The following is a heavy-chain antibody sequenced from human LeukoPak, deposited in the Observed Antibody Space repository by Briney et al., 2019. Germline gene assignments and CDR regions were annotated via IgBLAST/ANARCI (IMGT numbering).Heavy chain of an antibody. CDR3: AKGTGINQFHWFDP. D-gene: IGHD3/OR15-3a*01. Sequence: TPRPSPAVSRVAPSNSDMTSGPGAPGPRLKWCSGFSGSGVSTYYAASGPGRFTISRANSQNTLSLQMSSLMAAHPALHYCAKGTGINQFHWFDPWGQGTLVTVSS. J-gene: IGHJ5*02. CDR2: FSGSGVST. V-gene: IGHV3-23*01. CDR1: RVAPSNSD.